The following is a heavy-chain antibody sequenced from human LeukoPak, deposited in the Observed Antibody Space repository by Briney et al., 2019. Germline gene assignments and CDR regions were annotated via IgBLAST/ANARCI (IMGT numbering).Heavy chain of an antibody. V-gene: IGHV4-4*02. J-gene: IGHJ5*02. CDR3: ARGGYYGSGNDFRFDH. D-gene: IGHD3-10*01. CDR2: IYYTGNT. CDR1: GGSITSSNW. Sequence: TSGTLSLTCAVSGGSITSSNWWSWVRQPLGKGLEWIGEIYYTGNTNYNPSLKSRVTISVDKSNNQFSLNLSSVTAADTAVYYCARGGYYGSGNDFRFDHWGQGTLVTVSS.